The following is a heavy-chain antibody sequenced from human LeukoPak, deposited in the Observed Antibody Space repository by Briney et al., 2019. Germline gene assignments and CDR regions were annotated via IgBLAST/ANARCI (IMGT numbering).Heavy chain of an antibody. Sequence: ASVKVSCKASGYTFTGYYMHWVRQAPGQGLEWMGWINPNSSGTNYAPKFQGRVTLTRDTSISTAYMAANRLRSDGTAVYYCARDYGTTRSGWFDLWGQGTLVSVSS. V-gene: IGHV1-2*02. CDR1: GYTFTGYY. D-gene: IGHD1-7*01. CDR2: INPNSSGT. CDR3: ARDYGTTRSGWFDL. J-gene: IGHJ5*02.